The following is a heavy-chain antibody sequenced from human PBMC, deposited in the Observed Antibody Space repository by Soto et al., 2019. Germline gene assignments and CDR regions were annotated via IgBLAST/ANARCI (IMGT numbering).Heavy chain of an antibody. J-gene: IGHJ4*02. Sequence: PSETLSLTCAVSGGSISSGGYAWSWIRQPPGKGLEWIGYISHTGSTSYKPSLKSRVSISVDRSKNQFSLNLMSVTAADTAVYYCARDDGYGSAWYGAWVHWGQGALVAVSS. D-gene: IGHD6-19*01. CDR1: GGSISSGGYA. CDR2: ISHTGST. CDR3: ARDDGYGSAWYGAWVH. V-gene: IGHV4-30-2*01.